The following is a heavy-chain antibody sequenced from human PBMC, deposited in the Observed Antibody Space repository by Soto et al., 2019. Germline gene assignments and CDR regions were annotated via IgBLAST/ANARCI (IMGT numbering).Heavy chain of an antibody. CDR1: GYTFTSYD. V-gene: IGHV1-8*01. CDR2: MNPNSGNT. Sequence: QVQLVQSGAEVKKPGASVKLSCKAPGYTFTSYDINWVRQANGQGLEWMGWMNPNSGNTGYAQKFQSSVTMTRNTSISTAYMELSSLRSEDTAVYYCAREPTTISMDVWGQGTTVTVSS. J-gene: IGHJ6*02. CDR3: AREPTTISMDV. D-gene: IGHD3-22*01.